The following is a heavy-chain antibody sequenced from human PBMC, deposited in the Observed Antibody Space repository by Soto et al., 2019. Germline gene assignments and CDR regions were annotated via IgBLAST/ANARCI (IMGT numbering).Heavy chain of an antibody. CDR3: YEAGIDY. Sequence: SETLSLTCTVSGCSISSSSYYWCWIRQPPGKGLEWIGSIYYSGSTYYNPSLKSRVTISVDTSKNQFSLKLSSVTAADTAVYYCYEAGIDYWGQGTLVTVSS. CDR2: IYYSGST. J-gene: IGHJ4*02. D-gene: IGHD3-3*01. CDR1: GCSISSSSYY. V-gene: IGHV4-39*01.